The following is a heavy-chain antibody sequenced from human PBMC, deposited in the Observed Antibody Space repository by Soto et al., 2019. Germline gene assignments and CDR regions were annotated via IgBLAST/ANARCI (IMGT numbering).Heavy chain of an antibody. Sequence: SETLSLTCTVSGGSINTFYWSWVRQPAGKGLEWIGRIFSSGSTSFNPSLESRVAMSVDTSKNHFSLNLSSVTAADMAVYYCAREGSYSAYNFAHGIQLWAFDFWGQGAPVTVSS. CDR2: IFSSGST. J-gene: IGHJ4*02. D-gene: IGHD5-12*01. CDR3: AREGSYSAYNFAHGIQLWAFDF. V-gene: IGHV4-4*07. CDR1: GGSINTFY.